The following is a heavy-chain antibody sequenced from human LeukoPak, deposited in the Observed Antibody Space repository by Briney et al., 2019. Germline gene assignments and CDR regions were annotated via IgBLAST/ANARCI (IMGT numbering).Heavy chain of an antibody. V-gene: IGHV3-7*01. CDR3: ARDEGYCSSTSCYFYYFDY. J-gene: IGHJ4*02. Sequence: GESLKISCGASGFSFSSYWMSWVRQAPGKGLEWVANIKQDGSKEYYVDSVKGRFTISRDNAKNSLSLQMNSLRAEDTAVYYCARDEGYCSSTSCYFYYFDYWGQGTLVTVSS. CDR2: IKQDGSKE. D-gene: IGHD2-2*01. CDR1: GFSFSSYW.